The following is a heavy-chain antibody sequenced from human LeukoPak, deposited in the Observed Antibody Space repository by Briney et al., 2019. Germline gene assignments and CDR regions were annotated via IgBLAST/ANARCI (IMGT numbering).Heavy chain of an antibody. V-gene: IGHV4-59*01. Sequence: PSETLSLTCTVSGGSISSYYWGWIRQPPGKGLEWIRYIYYSGSTNYNPSLKSRVTISVDTSKNQFSLKLSSVTAADTAVYYCARDKGSSWYYFDYWGQGTLVTVSS. CDR3: ARDKGSSWYYFDY. CDR2: IYYSGST. J-gene: IGHJ4*02. D-gene: IGHD6-13*01. CDR1: GGSISSYY.